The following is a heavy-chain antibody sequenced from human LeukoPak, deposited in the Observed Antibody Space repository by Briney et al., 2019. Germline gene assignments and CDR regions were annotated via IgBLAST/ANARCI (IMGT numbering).Heavy chain of an antibody. D-gene: IGHD3-16*01. CDR1: GFTFNDFA. Sequence: GGSLRLSCAASGFTFNDFAMTWVRQAPGKGLEWVSTIADAGTYYPDSVKGRFIISRDNSKNMLYLQLNSLRADDTAMYYCARNLGPFDVRGHGTMVTVSS. CDR2: IADAGT. CDR3: ARNLGPFDV. V-gene: IGHV3-23*01. J-gene: IGHJ3*01.